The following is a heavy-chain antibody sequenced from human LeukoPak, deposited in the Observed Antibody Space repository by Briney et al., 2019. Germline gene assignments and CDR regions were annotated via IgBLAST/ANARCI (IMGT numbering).Heavy chain of an antibody. Sequence: SETLSFTCTVSGGSISSYYWSWIRQPAGKGLEWIGRIYTSGSTNYNPSLKSRVTMSVDTSKNQFSLKLSSVTAADTAVYYCARVSGSSGWYEISGMDVWGQGTTVTVSS. D-gene: IGHD6-19*01. CDR2: IYTSGST. V-gene: IGHV4-4*07. CDR1: GGSISSYY. CDR3: ARVSGSSGWYEISGMDV. J-gene: IGHJ6*02.